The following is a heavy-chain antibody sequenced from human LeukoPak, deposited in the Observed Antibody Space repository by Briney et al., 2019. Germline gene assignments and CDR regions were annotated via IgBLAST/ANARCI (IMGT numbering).Heavy chain of an antibody. CDR1: GFTFSSYS. D-gene: IGHD3-10*01. CDR2: ITSSTSTI. CDR3: ARDPFIGSPWASFDY. V-gene: IGHV3-48*01. Sequence: PGGSLRLSCAASGFTFSSYSMNWVRQAPGKGLEWLSYITSSTSTIYYADSVKGRFTISRDNATNSLYLQMNSLRVEDTAVYYCARDPFIGSPWASFDYWGQGTLVTVSS. J-gene: IGHJ4*02.